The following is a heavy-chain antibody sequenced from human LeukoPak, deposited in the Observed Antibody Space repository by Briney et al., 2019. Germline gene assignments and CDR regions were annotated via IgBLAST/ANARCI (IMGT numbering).Heavy chain of an antibody. CDR3: AAGNTYSAGWEDASFDY. J-gene: IGHJ4*02. Sequence: GGSLRLSCAASGLTFSNYDMYWVRQAIGKGLEWVSAIGTLGDTYYPGSVKGRFTISRENAKNSLFLQMNNVRAGDTAVYYYAAGNTYSAGWEDASFDYWGQGTLVTVFS. CDR1: GLTFSNYD. CDR2: IGTLGDT. D-gene: IGHD6-19*01. V-gene: IGHV3-13*01.